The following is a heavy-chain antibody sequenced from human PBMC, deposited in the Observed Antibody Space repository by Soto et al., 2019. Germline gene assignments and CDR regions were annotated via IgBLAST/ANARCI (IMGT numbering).Heavy chain of an antibody. D-gene: IGHD2-2*01. V-gene: IGHV3-30*18. CDR1: EFTFKSYG. CDR2: MSYDGNKK. CDR3: AKDSYRGDIVLTPAPYGNDY. Sequence: QVQLVESGGGVVQAGRSLRLSCVASEFTFKSYGVHWVRQAPGKGLAWVAVMSYDGNKKHYADSVRGRFIISRDNSKNTLYLQMNSLRTEDTAVYYCAKDSYRGDIVLTPAPYGNDYWGQGTLVTVSS. J-gene: IGHJ4*02.